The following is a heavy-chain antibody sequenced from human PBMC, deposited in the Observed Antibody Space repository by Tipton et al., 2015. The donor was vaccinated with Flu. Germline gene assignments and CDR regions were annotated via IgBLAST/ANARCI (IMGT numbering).Heavy chain of an antibody. CDR3: ATLTGDDY. Sequence: SLRLSCAASGFTFSNYEMNWVRQAPGKGLEWLSYISSSGNTISYADSVRGRFTISRDNAKKSLYLQLNSLRAEDTAIYYCATLTGDDYWGQGIPVTVSS. CDR1: GFTFSNYE. CDR2: ISSSGNTI. D-gene: IGHD7-27*01. V-gene: IGHV3-48*03. J-gene: IGHJ4*02.